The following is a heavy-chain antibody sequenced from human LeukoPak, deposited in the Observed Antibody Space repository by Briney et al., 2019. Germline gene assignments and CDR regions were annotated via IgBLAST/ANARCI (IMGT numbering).Heavy chain of an antibody. CDR1: GFTFSDYY. J-gene: IGHJ4*02. V-gene: IGHV3-11*01. CDR2: ISSSSRII. Sequence: GGSRRLSCAASGFTFSDYYMSWIRQAPGKGLEWVSYISSSSRIIYYADSVKGRFTISRDNAKNSLYLQMDSLRAEDTAVYYCARAEEDFFDSWGQGTLVTVSS. CDR3: ARAEEDFFDS.